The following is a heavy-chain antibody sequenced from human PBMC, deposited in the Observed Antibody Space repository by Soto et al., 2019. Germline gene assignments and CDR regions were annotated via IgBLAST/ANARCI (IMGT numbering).Heavy chain of an antibody. Sequence: QVQLVQSGAEVKKPGSSVKVSCKASGGTFSSYTISWVRQAPGQGLEWMGRIISILGIANYAQKFQGRVTLTADNSTSTACMSVSSRGSEGTAVYYCASSLNRVGDDLVDYYYYGMDVWGQGTTVTVSS. CDR3: ASSLNRVGDDLVDYYYYGMDV. CDR1: GGTFSSYT. CDR2: IISILGIA. J-gene: IGHJ6*02. V-gene: IGHV1-69*02. D-gene: IGHD4-17*01.